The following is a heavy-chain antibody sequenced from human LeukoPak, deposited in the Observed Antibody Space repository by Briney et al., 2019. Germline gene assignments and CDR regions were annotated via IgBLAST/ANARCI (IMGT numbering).Heavy chain of an antibody. Sequence: GGSLRLSCAASGFTFSSYEMNWVRQAPGKGLEWVSYISSSGSTIYYADSVKGRFTISRDNAKNSLYLQMNRLRGEDTAVYYCARDSGRNYRGAFDIWGQGTMVTVSS. CDR2: ISSSGSTI. J-gene: IGHJ3*02. CDR3: ARDSGRNYRGAFDI. D-gene: IGHD4-23*01. V-gene: IGHV3-48*03. CDR1: GFTFSSYE.